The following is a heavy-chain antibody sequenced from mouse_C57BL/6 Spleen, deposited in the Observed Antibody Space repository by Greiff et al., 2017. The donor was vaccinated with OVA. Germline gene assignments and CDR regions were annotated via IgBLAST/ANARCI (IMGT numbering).Heavy chain of an antibody. J-gene: IGHJ2*01. Sequence: QVQLQQSGAELVRPGASVKLSCKASGYTFTAYYITWVKQRPGQGLAWIARIYPGSGNTYYNEKFKGKATLTAEKSSSTAYMQLSSLTSEDSAVYFCATYGYVVFDYWGQGTTLTVSS. D-gene: IGHD2-14*01. CDR3: ATYGYVVFDY. CDR2: IYPGSGNT. CDR1: GYTFTAYY. V-gene: IGHV1-76*01.